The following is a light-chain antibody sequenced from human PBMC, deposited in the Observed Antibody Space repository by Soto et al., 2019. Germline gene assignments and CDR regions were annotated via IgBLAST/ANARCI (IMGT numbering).Light chain of an antibody. V-gene: IGKV3-20*01. CDR2: GAS. CDR3: RQSDTSPRT. Sequence: EIVLTQSPGTLSLSPGERATLSCRASQTVGNNYFDWYQQKPGQAPRLLIYGASSRATVIPDRFSGSGSGTDFTLTISRLEPEDFAVYYCRQSDTSPRTFGQGTKVEIK. J-gene: IGKJ1*01. CDR1: QTVGNNY.